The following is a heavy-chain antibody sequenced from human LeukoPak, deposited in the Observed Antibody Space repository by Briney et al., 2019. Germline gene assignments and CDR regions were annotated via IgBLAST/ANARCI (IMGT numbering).Heavy chain of an antibody. J-gene: IGHJ4*02. V-gene: IGHV3-48*01. Sequence: AGGSLRLSCAASGFTFSSYSMNWVRQAPGKGLEWVSYISTSSSTIYYADSVKGRFTISRDNAKNSLYLQMNSLRAEDTAVYYCAKDRRDYDILTGYYHHWPGFDYWGQGTLVTVSS. CDR1: GFTFSSYS. D-gene: IGHD3-9*01. CDR3: AKDRRDYDILTGYYHHWPGFDY. CDR2: ISTSSSTI.